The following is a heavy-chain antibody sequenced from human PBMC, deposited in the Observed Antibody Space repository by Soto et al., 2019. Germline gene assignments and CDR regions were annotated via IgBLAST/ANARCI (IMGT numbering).Heavy chain of an antibody. CDR1: GFTFSNAW. Sequence: GGSLRLSCAASGFTFSNAWMSWVRQAPGKGLEWVGRIKSKTDGGTTDYAAPVKGRFTISRDDSKNTLYLQMNSLKTEDTAVYYCTMPYDFWSGPTPDNDAFDIWGQGTMVTVSS. CDR2: IKSKTDGGTT. CDR3: TMPYDFWSGPTPDNDAFDI. J-gene: IGHJ3*02. V-gene: IGHV3-15*01. D-gene: IGHD3-3*01.